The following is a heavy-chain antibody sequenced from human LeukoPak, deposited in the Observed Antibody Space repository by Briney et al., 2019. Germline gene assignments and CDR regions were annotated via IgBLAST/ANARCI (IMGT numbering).Heavy chain of an antibody. CDR2: ISAYTGHT. Sequence: ASVKVSCKASGYSFTTYVISWVRQAPGQGLEWMGWISAYTGHTNYAQKFQGRVTMTTDTSTSTAYLEVRSLRSDETAVYYCVRSGGGSGTYALFDNWGQGTLVSVSS. CDR3: VRSGGGSGTYALFDN. J-gene: IGHJ4*02. D-gene: IGHD1-26*01. CDR1: GYSFTTYV. V-gene: IGHV1-18*01.